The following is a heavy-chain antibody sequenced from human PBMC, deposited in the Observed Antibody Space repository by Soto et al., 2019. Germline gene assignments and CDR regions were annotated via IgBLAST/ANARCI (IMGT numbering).Heavy chain of an antibody. J-gene: IGHJ5*02. D-gene: IGHD6-13*01. CDR3: ARGLRYSSRGLYNCFDP. CDR2: INHSGST. CDR1: GGSFSGYY. V-gene: IGHV4-34*01. Sequence: SETLSLTCAVYGGSFSGYYWSWIRQPPGKGLEWIGEINHSGSTNYNPSLKSRVTISVDTSKNQFSLKLSSVTAADTAVYYCARGLRYSSRGLYNCFDPWGQGTLVTVS.